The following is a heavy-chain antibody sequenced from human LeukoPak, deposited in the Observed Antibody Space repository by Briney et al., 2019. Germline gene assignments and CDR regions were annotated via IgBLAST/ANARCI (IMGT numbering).Heavy chain of an antibody. CDR2: IYSGGTT. Sequence: PAGSLRLSCAASGFTVSSNYMSWVRQAPGKGLEWVSVIYSGGTTSYADSVKGRFTISRDNSKNTVYLQMSGLRAEDTAVYYCARQGVKYYYDNSGYYDAPAYFQYWGQGTLVTVSS. V-gene: IGHV3-66*04. D-gene: IGHD3-22*01. J-gene: IGHJ1*01. CDR1: GFTVSSNY. CDR3: ARQGVKYYYDNSGYYDAPAYFQY.